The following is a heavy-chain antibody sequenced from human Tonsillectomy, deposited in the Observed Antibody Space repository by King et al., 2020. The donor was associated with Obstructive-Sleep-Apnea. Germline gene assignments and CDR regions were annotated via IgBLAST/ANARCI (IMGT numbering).Heavy chain of an antibody. J-gene: IGHJ6*02. CDR3: ARRGSSGSDSSQYYYNYYGMDV. Sequence: VQLVESGGGVVQPGRPLRLSCAASGFTFRSYGMHWVRQAPGKGLEWVAVIWYDGSNKYYADSVKGRFTISRDNSKNTLYLQMNSLRAEDTAVYYCARRGSSGSDSSQYYYNYYGMDVWGQGTTVTVSS. CDR1: GFTFRSYG. CDR2: IWYDGSNK. D-gene: IGHD5-12*01. V-gene: IGHV3-33*01.